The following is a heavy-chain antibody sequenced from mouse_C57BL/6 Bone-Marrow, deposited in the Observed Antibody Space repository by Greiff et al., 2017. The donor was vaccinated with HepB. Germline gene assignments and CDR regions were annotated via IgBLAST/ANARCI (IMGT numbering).Heavy chain of an antibody. V-gene: IGHV14-4*01. CDR2: IDPENGDT. CDR3: TTTVVPWYFDV. CDR1: GFNIKDDY. Sequence: VQLKQSGAELVRPGASVKLSCTASGFNIKDDYMHWVKQRPEQGLEWIGWIDPENGDTEYASKFQGKATITADTSSNTAYLQLSSLTSEDTAVYYCTTTVVPWYFDVWGTGTTVTVSS. D-gene: IGHD1-1*01. J-gene: IGHJ1*03.